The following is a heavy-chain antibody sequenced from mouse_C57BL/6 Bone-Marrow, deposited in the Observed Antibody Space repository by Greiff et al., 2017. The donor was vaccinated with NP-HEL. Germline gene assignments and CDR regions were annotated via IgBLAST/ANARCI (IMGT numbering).Heavy chain of an antibody. CDR2: INPSSGYT. J-gene: IGHJ3*01. D-gene: IGHD1-1*01. CDR3: ARYYYGSSPWFAY. CDR1: GYTFTSYW. V-gene: IGHV1-7*01. Sequence: VQLQQSGAELAKPGASVKLSCKASGYTFTSYWMHWVKQRPGQGLEWIGYINPSSGYTKYNQKFKDKATLTADKSSSTAYMQLSSLTYEDSAVYYCARYYYGSSPWFAYGGQGTLVTVSA.